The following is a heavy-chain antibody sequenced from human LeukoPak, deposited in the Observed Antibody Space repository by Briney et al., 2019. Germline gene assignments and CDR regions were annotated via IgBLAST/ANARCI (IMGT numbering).Heavy chain of an antibody. CDR3: ASLPSNWNAHFGDY. V-gene: IGHV3-30*02. J-gene: IGHJ4*02. Sequence: PGGSLRLSCAAAGFTFSHYGMHWVRQAPGKGLEWVAYIASDGNYKDYADSVKGRFTISRDNSRNTMYLQMDSLRAEDTAVYYCASLPSNWNAHFGDYWGQGTLVSVAS. CDR2: IASDGNYK. CDR1: GFTFSHYG. D-gene: IGHD1-1*01.